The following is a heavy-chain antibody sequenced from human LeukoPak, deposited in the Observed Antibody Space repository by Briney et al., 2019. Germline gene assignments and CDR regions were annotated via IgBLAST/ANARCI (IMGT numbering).Heavy chain of an antibody. CDR2: IYTSGST. J-gene: IGHJ4*02. D-gene: IGHD3-22*01. V-gene: IGHV4-61*02. Sequence: SQTLSLTCTVSGGSISSGSYYWSWIRQPAGKGLEWIGRIYTSGSTNCNPSLKSRVTMSVDTSKNHFSLKLSSVTAADTAVYYCARQYVDYYDSSGLFDYWGQGTLVTVSS. CDR1: GGSISSGSYY. CDR3: ARQYVDYYDSSGLFDY.